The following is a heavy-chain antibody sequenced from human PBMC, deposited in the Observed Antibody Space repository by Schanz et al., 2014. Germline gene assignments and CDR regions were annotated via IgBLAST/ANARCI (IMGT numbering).Heavy chain of an antibody. J-gene: IGHJ4*02. CDR1: GLIFSNYV. CDR3: VRDELLWFGEVLSLDY. D-gene: IGHD3-10*01. Sequence: EVQLLESGGGLAQPGGSLKLLCAASGLIFSNYVMSWVRQAPGKGLEWVSTIGTSGGTNYAESVKGRFTISRDNSKNTLYLQMNSLRAEDTAVYYCVRDELLWFGEVLSLDYWGQGALVTVSA. V-gene: IGHV3-23*01. CDR2: IGTSGGT.